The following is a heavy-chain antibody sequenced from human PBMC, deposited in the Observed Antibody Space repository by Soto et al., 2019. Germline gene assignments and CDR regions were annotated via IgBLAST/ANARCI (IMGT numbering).Heavy chain of an antibody. Sequence: SETLSLTCTVSGGSMNNFYWSWIRQPPGKGLEWIGYVSYSDSSNYNPSLKSRVTISVDTSKSQFSLKLSSVTAADTAVYYCARVGGFGATTIDYWGQGTLVTVSS. CDR2: VSYSDSS. J-gene: IGHJ4*02. D-gene: IGHD3-10*01. CDR1: GGSMNNFY. V-gene: IGHV4-59*08. CDR3: ARVGGFGATTIDY.